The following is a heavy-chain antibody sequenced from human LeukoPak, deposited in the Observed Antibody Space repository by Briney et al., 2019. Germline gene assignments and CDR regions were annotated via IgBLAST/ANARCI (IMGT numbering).Heavy chain of an antibody. Sequence: TLSLTCAVSGGSISSGGYSWSWIRQPPGKGLEWIIYTYHSGSTYYNPSLNSRVTISVDRSRNQFSLKLSSVTAADTAVYYCARDYYDSSGQNWYFDLWGRGTLVPV. V-gene: IGHV4-30-2*01. J-gene: IGHJ2*01. CDR2: TYHSGST. D-gene: IGHD3-22*01. CDR3: ARDYYDSSGQNWYFDL. CDR1: GGSISSGGYS.